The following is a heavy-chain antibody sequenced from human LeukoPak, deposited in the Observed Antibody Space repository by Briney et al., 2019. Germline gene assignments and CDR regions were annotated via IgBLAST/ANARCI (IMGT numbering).Heavy chain of an antibody. V-gene: IGHV4-59*01. CDR3: ARRDGRFDY. J-gene: IGHJ4*02. CDR1: GGSISSYY. Sequence: SETLSLTCTVSGGSISSYYWSWIRQPSGKGLEWIGYIYSSGSTNYNPSLKSRVTISVDTSKNQFSLKLTSVTAADTAIYYCARRDGRFDYWGQGTLVTVSS. CDR2: IYSSGST. D-gene: IGHD4-17*01.